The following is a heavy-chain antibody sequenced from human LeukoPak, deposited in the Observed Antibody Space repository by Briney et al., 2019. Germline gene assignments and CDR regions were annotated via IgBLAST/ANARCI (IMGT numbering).Heavy chain of an antibody. CDR2: ISSSGTTT. J-gene: IGHJ4*02. CDR3: ARDEVGATTEFGY. Sequence: GGSLRLSCAASGFTFSSYEVNWVRQAPGKGLEWVSYISSSGTTTFYADSVKGRFTISRDNAKNSLYLQMNSLRAEDTAVYYCARDEVGATTEFGYWGQGTLVTVSS. D-gene: IGHD1-26*01. CDR1: GFTFSSYE. V-gene: IGHV3-48*03.